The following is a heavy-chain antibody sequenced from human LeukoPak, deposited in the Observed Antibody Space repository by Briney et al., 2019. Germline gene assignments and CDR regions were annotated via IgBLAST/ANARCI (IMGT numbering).Heavy chain of an antibody. J-gene: IGHJ4*02. D-gene: IGHD5-18*01. CDR2: ISGSGGST. CDR3: AKALYSYGYEDY. V-gene: IGHV3-23*01. Sequence: GGSLRLSCAASGFTFSSYAMHWVRQAPGKGLEWVSAISGSGGSTYYADSVKGRFTISRDNSKNTLYLQMNSLRAEDTAVYYCAKALYSYGYEDYWGQGTLVTVSS. CDR1: GFTFSSYA.